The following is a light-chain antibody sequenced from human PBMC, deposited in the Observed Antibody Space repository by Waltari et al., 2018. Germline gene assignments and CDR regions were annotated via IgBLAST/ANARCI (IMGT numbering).Light chain of an antibody. J-gene: IGKJ1*01. CDR3: QQYFDYPFT. Sequence: AIRLAQSPSSLSSSTGDSVTITCRSSQDISTHLAWYQHKPGTVPRLLSSVDSTLQGGVPLGFSGGAAGTDSTTNITHLQSEDFATYFCQQYFDYPFTFGPGTKVEVK. CDR2: VDS. V-gene: IGKV1-8*01. CDR1: QDISTH.